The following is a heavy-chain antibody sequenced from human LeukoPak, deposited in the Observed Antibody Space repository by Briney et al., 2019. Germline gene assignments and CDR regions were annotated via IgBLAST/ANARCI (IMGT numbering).Heavy chain of an antibody. D-gene: IGHD3-22*01. J-gene: IGHJ5*02. Sequence: SSETLSLTCTVSGGSISSSSYYWSWIRQPPGKGLEWIGYIYDSGSTKYNPSLKSRVTISEDTSKNQFSLKLRFVTAADTAVYYCARAPEVYDSTSYGGGWLDPWGQGIRVTVSS. CDR3: ARAPEVYDSTSYGGGWLDP. V-gene: IGHV4-61*01. CDR2: IYDSGST. CDR1: GGSISSSSYY.